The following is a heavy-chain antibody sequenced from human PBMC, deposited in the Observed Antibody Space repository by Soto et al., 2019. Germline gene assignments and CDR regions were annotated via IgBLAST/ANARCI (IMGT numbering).Heavy chain of an antibody. J-gene: IGHJ4*02. V-gene: IGHV4-39*01. Sequence: QVQLQESGPGLVKPSETLSLTCTVSGGSISSNHYWGWIRQPPGTGLEWIGSRYCSGTTYYNPSLKSRVTISVDTSKNQFSLNLSSVTAADTAVYYCVRGSGSYSSNVAYWGQGTLVTVSS. CDR1: GGSISSNHY. D-gene: IGHD3-10*01. CDR3: VRGSGSYSSNVAY. CDR2: RYCSGTT.